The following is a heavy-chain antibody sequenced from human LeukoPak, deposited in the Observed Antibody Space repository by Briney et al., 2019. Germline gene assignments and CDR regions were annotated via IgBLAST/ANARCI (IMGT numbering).Heavy chain of an antibody. V-gene: IGHV3-53*01. CDR3: AREGKLELRKNFDY. D-gene: IGHD1-7*01. J-gene: IGHJ4*02. Sequence: GGSLRLSCAASGFTVSSNYMSWVRQAPGKGLEWVSVIYSGGSTYYADSVKGRFTISRDNAKNSLYLQMNSLRAEDTAVYYCAREGKLELRKNFDYWGQGTLVTVSS. CDR2: IYSGGST. CDR1: GFTVSSNY.